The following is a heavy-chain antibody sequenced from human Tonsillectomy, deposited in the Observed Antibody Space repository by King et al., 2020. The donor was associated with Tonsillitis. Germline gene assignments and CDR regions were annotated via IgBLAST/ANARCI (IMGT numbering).Heavy chain of an antibody. Sequence: QLQESGPGLVKPSETLSLTCTVSGASLSSGNDYWSWIRQSPGKGLEWIGYVGYSGDTNYNPSLRSRVTISVDTSKSQFSLKLSSVTTADTAIYYCVREWADCTSTGCRSDFDYWGQGTLVTVSS. V-gene: IGHV4-61*01. CDR2: VGYSGDT. CDR1: GASLSSGNDY. CDR3: VREWADCTSTGCRSDFDY. J-gene: IGHJ4*02. D-gene: IGHD2-2*01.